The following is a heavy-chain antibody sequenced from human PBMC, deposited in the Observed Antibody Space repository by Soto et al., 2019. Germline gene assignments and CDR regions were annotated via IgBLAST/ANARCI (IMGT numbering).Heavy chain of an antibody. J-gene: IGHJ4*02. CDR1: GYSFTSNW. CDR2: IYPGDSDT. CDR3: ASQQSPDGYNPYYFLX. D-gene: IGHD5-12*01. Sequence: PGEALKITCKGSGYSFTSNWIGWVRQMPGEGLELVVSIYPGDSDTRYSPSFQGHVTISADKSISTAYLQWGSLNASDTAIYYCASQQSPDGYNPYYFLXWGQVTPVTVSX. V-gene: IGHV5-51*01.